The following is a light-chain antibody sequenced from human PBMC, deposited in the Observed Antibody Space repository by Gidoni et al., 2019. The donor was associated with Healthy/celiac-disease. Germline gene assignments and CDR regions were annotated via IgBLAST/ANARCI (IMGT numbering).Light chain of an antibody. CDR2: AAS. CDR3: QQYYSYPQA. J-gene: IGKJ3*01. Sequence: AMRMTQSPSSFSASTGDRVTITCRASQGISSYLDWYQQKPGKAPKLLIYAASTLQSGVPSRFSGSGSGTDFTLTISCLQSEDFATYYCQQYYSYPQAFGPGTKVDIK. V-gene: IGKV1-8*01. CDR1: QGISSY.